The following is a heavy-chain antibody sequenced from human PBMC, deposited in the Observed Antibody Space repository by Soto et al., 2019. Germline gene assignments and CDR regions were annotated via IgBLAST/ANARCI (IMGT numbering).Heavy chain of an antibody. D-gene: IGHD6-13*01. CDR2: ISDDGSNK. V-gene: IGHV3-30-3*01. CDR3: VRAESSSWHNLDY. CDR1: GFTFSRYA. J-gene: IGHJ4*02. Sequence: QVQLVESGGGVVQPGRSLRLSCAASGFTFSRYAMHWVRQAPGKGLEWVAVISDDGSNKHHADTLKGRFSISRDNFKNTLYLQMNSLRAEDTAVYYCVRAESSSWHNLDYWGQGTLVTVSS.